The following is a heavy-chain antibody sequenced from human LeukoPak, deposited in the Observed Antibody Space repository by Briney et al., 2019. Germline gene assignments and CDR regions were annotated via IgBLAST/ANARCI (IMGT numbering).Heavy chain of an antibody. CDR2: IRVRSNYI. CDR3: VRLRRNSDTSGFYYYYDF. J-gene: IGHJ4*02. CDR1: GYTFTSYS. Sequence: GSSLRLSCLASGYTFTSYSINCVRHAPGEGLDWIPPIRVRSNYIYYADSVRGRFRISRDDARDSLYLQMNSLRAEDTAVYYCVRLRRNSDTSGFYYYYDFWGQGTLVTVSS. V-gene: IGHV3-21*01. D-gene: IGHD3-22*01.